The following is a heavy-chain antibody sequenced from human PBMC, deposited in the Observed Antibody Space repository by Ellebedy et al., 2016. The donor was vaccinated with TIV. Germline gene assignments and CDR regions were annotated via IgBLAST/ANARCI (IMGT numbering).Heavy chain of an antibody. V-gene: IGHV1-69*13. D-gene: IGHD5-12*01. J-gene: IGHJ4*02. CDR3: AREPYSGYDKGVLDY. Sequence: SVKVSXXASGGTFSSYAISWVRQAPGQGLEWMGGIIPIFGTANYAQKFQGRVTITADESTSTAYMELSSLRSEDTAVYYCAREPYSGYDKGVLDYWGQGTLVTVSS. CDR1: GGTFSSYA. CDR2: IIPIFGTA.